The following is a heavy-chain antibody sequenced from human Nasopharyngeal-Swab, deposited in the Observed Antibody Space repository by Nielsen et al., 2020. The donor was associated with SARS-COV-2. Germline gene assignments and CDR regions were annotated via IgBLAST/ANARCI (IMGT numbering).Heavy chain of an antibody. CDR1: GFTFSTYS. Sequence: GESLKISCTASGFTFSTYSMNWVRQAPGKGPEWVSSISGTSTYIYYADSVKGRFTVSRDNARNSLYLQMNSLRGDDTAVYYCARDLVSSWRAIGNWYFDLWGRGTLVTVSS. V-gene: IGHV3-21*01. CDR3: ARDLVSSWRAIGNWYFDL. J-gene: IGHJ2*01. D-gene: IGHD6-13*01. CDR2: ISGTSTYI.